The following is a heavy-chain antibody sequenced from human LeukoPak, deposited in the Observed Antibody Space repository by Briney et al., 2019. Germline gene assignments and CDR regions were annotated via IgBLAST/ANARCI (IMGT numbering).Heavy chain of an antibody. CDR2: IYHSGST. CDR3: ARGRFLGMDV. Sequence: SETLSLTCAVSGGSISSGGYSWSWIRQPPGKGLEWIGYIYHSGSTYYNPSLKSRVTISVDGSKNQFSLKLSSVTAADTAVYYCARGRFLGMDVWGQGTTVTVSS. CDR1: GGSISSGGYS. V-gene: IGHV4-30-2*01. D-gene: IGHD2-21*01. J-gene: IGHJ6*02.